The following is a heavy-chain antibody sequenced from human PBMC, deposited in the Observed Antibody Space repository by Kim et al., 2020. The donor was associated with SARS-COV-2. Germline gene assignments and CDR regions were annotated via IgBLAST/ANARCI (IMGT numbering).Heavy chain of an antibody. Sequence: SETLSLTCAVYGGSFSGYYWSWIRQPPGKGLEWIGEINHSGSTNYNPSLKSRVTISVDTSKNQFSLKLSSVTAADTAVYYCARVDERRHVQYQLPYYYYGMDVWGQGTTVTVSS. J-gene: IGHJ6*02. CDR3: ARVDERRHVQYQLPYYYYGMDV. CDR1: GGSFSGYY. V-gene: IGHV4-34*01. CDR2: INHSGST. D-gene: IGHD2-2*01.